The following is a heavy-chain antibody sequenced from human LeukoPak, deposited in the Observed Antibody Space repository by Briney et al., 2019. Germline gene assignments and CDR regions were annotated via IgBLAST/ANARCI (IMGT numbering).Heavy chain of an antibody. D-gene: IGHD2-2*02. CDR3: ARARIVVVPAAIPVFDY. J-gene: IGHJ4*02. V-gene: IGHV6-1*01. Sequence: SQTLSLTCAISGDSVSSNSAAWNRIRQSPSRGLEWLGRTYYRSKWYNDYAVSVKSRITINPDTSKNQFSLQLNSVTPEDTAVYYCARARIVVVPAAIPVFDYWGQGTLVTVSS. CDR2: TYYRSKWYN. CDR1: GDSVSSNSAA.